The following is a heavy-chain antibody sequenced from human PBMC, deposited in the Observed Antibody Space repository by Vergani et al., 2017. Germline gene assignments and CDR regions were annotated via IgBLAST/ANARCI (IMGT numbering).Heavy chain of an antibody. J-gene: IGHJ4*02. V-gene: IGHV3-7*01. CDR3: ATALVAGTKEIDY. D-gene: IGHD6-19*01. CDR1: GFTLSTYW. CDR2: IKQDGNEK. Sequence: EVQLVESGGGLVQSGGSLRLSCAASGFTLSTYWMTWVRQAPGKGLEWVASIKQDGNEKDYVDSVKGRFIISRDNARNSLYLQMNSLRVEDTAIYYCATALVAGTKEIDYWGQGTLVIVSS.